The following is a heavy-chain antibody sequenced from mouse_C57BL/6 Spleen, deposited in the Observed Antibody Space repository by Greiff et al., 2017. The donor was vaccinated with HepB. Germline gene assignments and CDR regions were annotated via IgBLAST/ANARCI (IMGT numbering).Heavy chain of an antibody. CDR1: GYTFTSYW. CDR2: IHPNSGST. D-gene: IGHD1-1*01. J-gene: IGHJ3*01. Sequence: QVHVKQPGAELVKPGASVKLSCKASGYTFTSYWMHWVKQRPGQGLEWIGMIHPNSGSTNYNEKFKSKATLTVDKSSSTAYMQLSSLTSEDSAVYYCAREGYYYGSSYPFAYWGQGTLVTVSA. V-gene: IGHV1-64*01. CDR3: AREGYYYGSSYPFAY.